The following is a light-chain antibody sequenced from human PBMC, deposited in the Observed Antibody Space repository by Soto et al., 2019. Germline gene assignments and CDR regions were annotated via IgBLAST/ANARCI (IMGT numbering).Light chain of an antibody. V-gene: IGLV1-47*01. Sequence: QPVLPQPPSASGTPGQRVSISCSGSSSNIGTNYVYWYQQFPGTAPKLLLYRNNQRPSGVPDRFSGSKSGTSASLAISGLRSEDEADYYCASWDDSLSGVVLGEGTKVTVL. CDR1: SSNIGTNY. J-gene: IGLJ2*01. CDR2: RNN. CDR3: ASWDDSLSGVV.